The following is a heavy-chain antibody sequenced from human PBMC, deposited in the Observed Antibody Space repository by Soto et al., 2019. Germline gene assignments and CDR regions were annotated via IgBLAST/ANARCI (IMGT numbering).Heavy chain of an antibody. D-gene: IGHD3-22*01. CDR1: GFTFSNYA. CDR3: ARDRVYYYDNSGYYNFDY. V-gene: IGHV3-30-3*01. CDR2: VSYDGSKQ. J-gene: IGHJ4*02. Sequence: QVQLVESGGGVVQPERSLRVSCAASGFTFSNYAMHWVRQAPGKGLEWVAVVSYDGSKQFYADSVEGRFTISRDSSKSTLYLHMDNLRDEDTAVYYCARDRVYYYDNSGYYNFDYWGQGTLVTVSS.